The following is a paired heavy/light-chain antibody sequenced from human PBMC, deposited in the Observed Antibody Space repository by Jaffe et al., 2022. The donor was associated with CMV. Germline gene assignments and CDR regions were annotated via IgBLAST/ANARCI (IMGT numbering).Light chain of an antibody. CDR2: DAS. CDR1: QSVDRS. J-gene: IGKJ2*01. CDR3: QHRSNWPPYT. Sequence: EIVLTQSPVAVSLSPGEGANISCRASQSVDRSLAWYQQRPGQPPRLLIYDASKRAIGIPAKFSGSGFGTDFTLTVSSLDREDSAIYYCQHRSNWPPYTFGQGTKVEIK. V-gene: IGKV3-11*01.
Heavy chain of an antibody. CDR3: ARDRPVIIFGVGIVKEGEFYFDH. Sequence: EVQLVESGGGLVQPGGSLRLSCAASGFRFSNYWMTWVRQAPGKGLEWVANIKHDGGEQYYVDSVRGRFTISRDNAKNSVYLQMDSLRAEDTAVYYCARDRPVIIFGVGIVKEGEFYFDHWGQGTPVTVSS. J-gene: IGHJ4*02. CDR1: GFRFSNYW. V-gene: IGHV3-7*03. D-gene: IGHD3-3*02. CDR2: IKHDGGEQ.